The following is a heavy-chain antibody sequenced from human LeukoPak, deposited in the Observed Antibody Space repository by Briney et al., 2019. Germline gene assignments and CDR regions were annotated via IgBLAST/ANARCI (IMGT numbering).Heavy chain of an antibody. J-gene: IGHJ5*02. V-gene: IGHV4-39*07. CDR3: ARASRGWLVRSWFDP. CDR2: INHSGST. Sequence: SETLSLTCTVSGDSISTSTFYWGWIRQPPGKGLEWIGEINHSGSTNYNPSLKSRVTISVDTSKNQFSLKLSSVTAADTAVYYCARASRGWLVRSWFDPWGQGTLVTVSS. D-gene: IGHD6-19*01. CDR1: GDSISTSTFY.